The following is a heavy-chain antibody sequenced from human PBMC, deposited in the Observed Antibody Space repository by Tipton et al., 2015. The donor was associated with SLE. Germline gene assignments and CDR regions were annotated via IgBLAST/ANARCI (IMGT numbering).Heavy chain of an antibody. Sequence: LSLTCTVSGGSISSGGYYWSWIRQHPGKGLEWIGYIYYSGSTYYNPSLKSRVTISVDTSKNQFSLRLSSVTAADTAVYYCARDTGEMATSRPDAFDIWGQGTMVTVSS. D-gene: IGHD5-24*01. V-gene: IGHV4-30-4*08. J-gene: IGHJ3*02. CDR2: IYYSGST. CDR1: GGSISSGGYY. CDR3: ARDTGEMATSRPDAFDI.